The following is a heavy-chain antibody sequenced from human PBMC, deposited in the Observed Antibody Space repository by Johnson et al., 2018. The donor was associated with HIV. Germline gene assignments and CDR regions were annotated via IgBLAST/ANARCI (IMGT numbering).Heavy chain of an antibody. CDR3: ARAPPYGDYGDTFDI. V-gene: IGHV3-66*01. J-gene: IGHJ3*02. D-gene: IGHD4-17*01. CDR2: LYSAGTT. Sequence: EQLVESGGGLVRPGGSLRLFCVASGFAVSGYYMSWVRQAPGKGLEWVSVLYSAGTTYYADSVKGRFTIFRDNSKNTLYLQMTSLRAEDTAVYYCARAPPYGDYGDTFDIWGQGTMVTVSS. CDR1: GFAVSGYY.